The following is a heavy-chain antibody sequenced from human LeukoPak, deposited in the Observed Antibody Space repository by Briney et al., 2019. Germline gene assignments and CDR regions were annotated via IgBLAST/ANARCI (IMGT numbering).Heavy chain of an antibody. CDR2: FDPEDGET. J-gene: IGHJ3*02. D-gene: IGHD6-13*01. V-gene: IGHV1-24*01. CDR3: ATASWREGHGGAFDI. Sequence: ASVKVSCKVSGYTLTELSMHWVRQAPGIGLEWMGGFDPEDGETIYAQKFQGRVTMTEDTSTDTAYMELSSLRSEDTAVYYCATASWREGHGGAFDIWGQGTMVTVSS. CDR1: GYTLTELS.